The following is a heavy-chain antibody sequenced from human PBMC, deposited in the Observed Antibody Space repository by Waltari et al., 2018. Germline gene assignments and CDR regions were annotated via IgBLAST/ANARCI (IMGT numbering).Heavy chain of an antibody. V-gene: IGHV3-15*01. Sequence: DVQLVESGGGLVKPGGSLRLSCAGSGFTVSYACMPCVRQGPGKGLEWVGRIKSKSDGGTTDYSAPVKGRFIISRDDSENTLYLQMNNVETEDTAVYYCSSDRVGQYNWNDSDFDYWGQGTLVTVSS. CDR3: SSDRVGQYNWNDSDFDY. J-gene: IGHJ4*02. CDR1: GFTVSYAC. CDR2: IKSKSDGGTT. D-gene: IGHD1-20*01.